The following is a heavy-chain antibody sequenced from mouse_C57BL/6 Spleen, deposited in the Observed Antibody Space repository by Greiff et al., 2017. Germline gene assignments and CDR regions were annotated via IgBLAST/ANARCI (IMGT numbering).Heavy chain of an antibody. V-gene: IGHV1-9*01. CDR3: AREEDFTPGGFAY. CDR1: GYTFTGYW. Sequence: QVQLQQSGAELMKPGASVKLSCKATGYTFTGYWIEWVKQRPGHGLEWIGEILPGSGSTNYNEKFKGKATFTADTSSNTAYMQLSSLTTEDSAIYYCAREEDFTPGGFAYWGQGTLVTVSA. CDR2: ILPGSGST. J-gene: IGHJ3*01.